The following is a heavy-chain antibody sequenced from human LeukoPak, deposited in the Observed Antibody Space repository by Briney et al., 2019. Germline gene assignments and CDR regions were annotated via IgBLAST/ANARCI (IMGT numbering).Heavy chain of an antibody. J-gene: IGHJ6*03. CDR3: ARASWLPQSRNYYYMDV. V-gene: IGHV4-28*03. Sequence: PSEALSLTCAVSGYSISSTNWWGWIRQPPGKGLEWIGYIYYTGNNNYNPSLKSRVTMSVDTSKNHFSLKLSSVTAADTAVYYCARASWLPQSRNYYYMDVWGKGTTVTIPS. CDR2: IYYTGNN. CDR1: GYSISSTNW. D-gene: IGHD5-12*01.